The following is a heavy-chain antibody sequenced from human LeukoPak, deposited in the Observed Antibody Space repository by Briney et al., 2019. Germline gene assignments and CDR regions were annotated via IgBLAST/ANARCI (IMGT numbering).Heavy chain of an antibody. J-gene: IGHJ5*02. D-gene: IGHD3-10*01. CDR1: GYTFTGHY. CDR3: ARDFVGGVRGVIPGTWFDP. CDR2: ISPNSGGT. Sequence: ASVKVSCKASGYTFTGHYLHWVRQAPGQGLEWMGWISPNSGGTNYAQKFQGRITMTRDTSITTTYMELSRLRSDDTAVYYCARDFVGGVRGVIPGTWFDPWGREPWSPSPQ. V-gene: IGHV1-2*02.